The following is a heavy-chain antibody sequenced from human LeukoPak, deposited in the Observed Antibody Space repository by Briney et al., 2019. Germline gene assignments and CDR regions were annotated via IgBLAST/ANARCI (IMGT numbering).Heavy chain of an antibody. CDR2: MNPNSGNT. J-gene: IGHJ4*02. CDR3: ARGGRRYYDSSGTALEDY. CDR1: GYTFTSYD. Sequence: ASVKVSCKASGYTFTSYDINWVRQATGQGLEWMGWMNPNSGNTGYAQKLQGRVTITRNTSISTAYMELSSLRSEDTAVYYCARGGRRYYDSSGTALEDYWGQGTLVTVSS. D-gene: IGHD3-22*01. V-gene: IGHV1-8*03.